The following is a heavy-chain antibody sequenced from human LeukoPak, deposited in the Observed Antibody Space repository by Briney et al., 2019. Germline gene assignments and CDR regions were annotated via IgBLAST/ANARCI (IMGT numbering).Heavy chain of an antibody. V-gene: IGHV1-2*02. CDR1: GYTFTGYY. CDR2: INPNSGGT. D-gene: IGHD3-10*01. CDR3: ARASYGSGSYPSHFDY. Sequence: ASVKVSCKASGYTFTGYYMHWVRQAPGQGLEWMGWINPNSGGTNYGQKFQGRVTMTRDTSINTAYMELSRLRFDDTAVYYCARASYGSGSYPSHFDYWGQGTLVTVSS. J-gene: IGHJ4*02.